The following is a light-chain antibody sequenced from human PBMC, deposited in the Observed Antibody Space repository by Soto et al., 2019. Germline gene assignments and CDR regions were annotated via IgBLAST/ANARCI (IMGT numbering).Light chain of an antibody. CDR2: GSS. CDR1: QSVSNTY. Sequence: EVVLTQSPGTLSLSPGERATLSCRASQSVSNTYLACYQQKPGQAPRLLIFGSSDRSTGIPDKFSGSGSGTDFTLPTSRLEPEDFAVYYCQQYGSSPPYTFGQGTKLEIK. J-gene: IGKJ2*01. CDR3: QQYGSSPPYT. V-gene: IGKV3-20*01.